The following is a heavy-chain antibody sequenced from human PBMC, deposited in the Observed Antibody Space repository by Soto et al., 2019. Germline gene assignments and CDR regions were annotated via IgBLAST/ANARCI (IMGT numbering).Heavy chain of an antibody. CDR2: ISSSSSYI. CDR3: ARDRWDGDYFDY. Sequence: EVQLVESGGGLVKPGGSLRLSCAASGFTFSSYSMNWVRQAPGKGLEWVSSISSSSSYIYYADSVKGRFTISRDNAKNSLYLQMNSLRAEDTAVYYCARDRWDGDYFDYWGQGTLVTVSS. V-gene: IGHV3-21*01. D-gene: IGHD1-26*01. CDR1: GFTFSSYS. J-gene: IGHJ4*02.